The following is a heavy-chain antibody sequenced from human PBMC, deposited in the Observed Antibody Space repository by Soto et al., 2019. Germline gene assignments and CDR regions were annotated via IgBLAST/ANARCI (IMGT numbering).Heavy chain of an antibody. Sequence: QVQLQESGPGLVKPSETLSLTCTVSGGSISSYYWSWIRQPPGKGLEWIGYIYYSGSTNYNPSLKSRVTISVDTSKNQFSLKLSSVTAADTAVYYCARDKPSGSYPAFDIWGQGTMVTVSS. CDR1: GGSISSYY. CDR2: IYYSGST. J-gene: IGHJ3*02. CDR3: ARDKPSGSYPAFDI. V-gene: IGHV4-59*01. D-gene: IGHD1-26*01.